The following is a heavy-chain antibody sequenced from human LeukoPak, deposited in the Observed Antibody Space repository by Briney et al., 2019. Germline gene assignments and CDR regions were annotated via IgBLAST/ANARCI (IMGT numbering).Heavy chain of an antibody. D-gene: IGHD2-2*01. CDR1: GYTFTSYY. CDR3: ARVRGDLGYCSSTSCPLPTNWFDP. J-gene: IGHJ5*02. V-gene: IGHV1-46*01. Sequence: GASVKVSCKASGYTFTSYYMHWVRQAPGQGLEWMGIINPSGGSTSYAQKLQGRVTMTRDTSTSTVYMELSSLRSEDTAVYYCARVRGDLGYCSSTSCPLPTNWFDPWGQGTLVTVSS. CDR2: INPSGGST.